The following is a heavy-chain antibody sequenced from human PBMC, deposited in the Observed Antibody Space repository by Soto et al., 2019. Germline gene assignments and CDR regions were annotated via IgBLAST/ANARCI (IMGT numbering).Heavy chain of an antibody. Sequence: SETLSLTCTVSGGSISSYYWSWIRQPPGKGLEWIGYIYYSGSTNYNPSLKSRVTISVDTSKNQFSLKLSSVTAADTAVYYCARAGILSGDYDYWGQGTLVTVSS. J-gene: IGHJ4*02. CDR3: ARAGILSGDYDY. V-gene: IGHV4-59*01. CDR1: GGSISSYY. D-gene: IGHD4-17*01. CDR2: IYYSGST.